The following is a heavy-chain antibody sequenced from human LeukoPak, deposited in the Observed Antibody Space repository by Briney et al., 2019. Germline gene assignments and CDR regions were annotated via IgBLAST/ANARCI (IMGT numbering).Heavy chain of an antibody. Sequence: GGSLRLSCAASGFTFSSYSMNWVRQAPGKGLEWVSSISSSSYIYYADSVKGRFTISRDNAKNSLYLQMNSLRAEDTAVYYCARVAYYYGSEHWGQGTLVTVSS. J-gene: IGHJ1*01. CDR3: ARVAYYYGSEH. CDR1: GFTFSSYS. CDR2: ISSSSYI. D-gene: IGHD3-10*01. V-gene: IGHV3-21*01.